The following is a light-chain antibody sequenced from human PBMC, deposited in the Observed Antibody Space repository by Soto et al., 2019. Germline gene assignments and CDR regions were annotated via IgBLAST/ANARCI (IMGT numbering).Light chain of an antibody. CDR3: QQCFSPPFT. Sequence: DIVMTQSPASLAMSLGERVTINCKSSQTVFYSSNSKNYLSWYQQKPGQPPRLLVYWASIRESGVPDRFSGSGSGTDFTLTIISLEAEDVAVYYCQQCFSPPFTFGPGTRLEI. CDR2: WAS. CDR1: QTVFYSSNSKNY. J-gene: IGKJ3*01. V-gene: IGKV4-1*01.